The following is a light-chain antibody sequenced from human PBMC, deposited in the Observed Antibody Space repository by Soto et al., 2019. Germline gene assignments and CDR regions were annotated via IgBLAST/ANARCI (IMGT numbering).Light chain of an antibody. CDR3: QTWGTGIVV. V-gene: IGLV4-69*01. J-gene: IGLJ2*01. CDR2: LNSDGSH. Sequence: QPVLTQSPSASASLGASVKLTCTLSSGHRSYAIAWHQQQPEKGPRYLMKLNSDGSHSKGDGIPDRLSGSSSGAERYLTISSLQSEDEADYYCQTWGTGIVVFGGGTKLTVL. CDR1: SGHRSYA.